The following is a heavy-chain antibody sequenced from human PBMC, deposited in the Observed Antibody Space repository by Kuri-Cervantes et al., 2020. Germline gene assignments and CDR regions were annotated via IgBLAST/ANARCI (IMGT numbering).Heavy chain of an antibody. CDR1: GYTFTSYD. Sequence: ASVKVSCKASGYTFTSYDMNWVRQAPGQGLEWMGWISVYNGNTNYAQKLQGRVTMTTDTSTSTAYMELRSLRSDDTAVYYCARGGTYYYGSGTYYNAFDIWGQGTMVTVSS. J-gene: IGHJ3*02. CDR2: ISVYNGNT. CDR3: ARGGTYYYGSGTYYNAFDI. D-gene: IGHD3-10*01. V-gene: IGHV1-18*01.